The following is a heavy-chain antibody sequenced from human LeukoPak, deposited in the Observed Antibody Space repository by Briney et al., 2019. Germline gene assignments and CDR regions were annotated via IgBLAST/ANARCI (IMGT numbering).Heavy chain of an antibody. J-gene: IGHJ3*02. CDR2: ISESDGST. V-gene: IGHV3-23*01. CDR3: AKAPTLYIVVVPDAFDI. CDR1: GSTFSRYA. D-gene: IGHD2-21*01. Sequence: GGSLRLSCAASGSTFSRYAMSWVRQAPGKGLEWLSAISESDGSTYYADSVKGRFTISRDNSKNTLYLQMNSLGADDTAVYFCAKAPTLYIVVVPDAFDIWGQGTMVTVSS.